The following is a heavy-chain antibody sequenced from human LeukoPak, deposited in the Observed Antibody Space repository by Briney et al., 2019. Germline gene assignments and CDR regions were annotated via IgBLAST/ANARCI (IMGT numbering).Heavy chain of an antibody. Sequence: SETLSLTCTVSGGSISTYYWNWIRQPPGKGLEWIGYIYHSGSTNYNPSLQSRVTISVDTSKNQFSLNLNSVTAADTAVYYCASPIDPPREWELLRADYYYYGMDVWGQGTTVTVSS. D-gene: IGHD1-26*01. V-gene: IGHV4-59*01. J-gene: IGHJ6*02. CDR1: GGSISTYY. CDR2: IYHSGST. CDR3: ASPIDPPREWELLRADYYYYGMDV.